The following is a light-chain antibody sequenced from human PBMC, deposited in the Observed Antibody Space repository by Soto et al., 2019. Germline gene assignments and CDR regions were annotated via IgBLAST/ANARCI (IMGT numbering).Light chain of an antibody. CDR1: QNIRNW. Sequence: DIQMTQSPSTLSASVGDSVTITCRASQNIRNWLAWYQQKPGKAPNLLIYDASTLHSGVPSRFSGSGSGTDFTLTVSSLEPEDFALYYCQQRSNRITFGQGTRLEIK. CDR2: DAS. CDR3: QQRSNRIT. J-gene: IGKJ5*01. V-gene: IGKV1-5*01.